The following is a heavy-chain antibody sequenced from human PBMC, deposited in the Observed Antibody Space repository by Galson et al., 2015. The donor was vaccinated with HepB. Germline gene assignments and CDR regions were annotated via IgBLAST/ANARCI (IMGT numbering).Heavy chain of an antibody. CDR2: IKQDGSEK. Sequence: SLRLSCAASGFTFSSYWMSWVRQAPGKGLEWVANIKQDGSEKYYVDSVKGRFTISRDNAKNLLYLQMNSLRAEDTAVYYCARVGYGEYPYYYNGMDVWGQGTTVTVSS. CDR1: GFTFSSYW. CDR3: ARVGYGEYPYYYNGMDV. J-gene: IGHJ6*02. V-gene: IGHV3-7*05. D-gene: IGHD4-17*01.